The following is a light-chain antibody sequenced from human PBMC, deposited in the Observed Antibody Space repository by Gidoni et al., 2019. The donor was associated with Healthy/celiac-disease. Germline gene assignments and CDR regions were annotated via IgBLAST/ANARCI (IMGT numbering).Light chain of an antibody. Sequence: QSALTQSASVSGSPGQSITISCTGTSSDVGSSNLVAWYQQHPGKAPKLMIYEGSKRPSGVSNRFSGSKSGNTASLTISGLQAEDEADYYCCSYAGSSTYVVGTGTKVTVL. CDR2: EGS. CDR3: CSYAGSSTYV. V-gene: IGLV2-23*01. CDR1: SSDVGSSNL. J-gene: IGLJ1*01.